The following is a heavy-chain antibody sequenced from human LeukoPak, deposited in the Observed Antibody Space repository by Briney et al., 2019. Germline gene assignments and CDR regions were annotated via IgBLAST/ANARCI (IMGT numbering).Heavy chain of an antibody. CDR3: PLELGEGFDY. V-gene: IGHV3-11*04. CDR2: ISSSGSTR. J-gene: IGHJ4*02. CDR1: GFTFSDYY. Sequence: GGSLRLSCAASGFTFSDYYMTWICQSPGKGLEWVSYISSSGSTRYYADSVKGRFTISRDNAKNSLYLQMNSLRAEDTAVYYCPLELGEGFDYWGQGTLVTVSS. D-gene: IGHD1-7*01.